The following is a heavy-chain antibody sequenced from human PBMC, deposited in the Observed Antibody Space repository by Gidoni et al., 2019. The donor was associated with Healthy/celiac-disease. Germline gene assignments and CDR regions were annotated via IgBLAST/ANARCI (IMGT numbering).Heavy chain of an antibody. Sequence: QVQLVQSGAEVKKPGASVKVSCKASGYTFASYGISWVRQAPGQGLEGMGWISAYNGNTNFAQKLQGRVTMTTDTSTSTAYMELRSLRSDDTAVYYCARGGGPYYDILTGYFGNWFDPWGQGTPVTVSS. CDR3: ARGGGPYYDILTGYFGNWFDP. D-gene: IGHD3-9*01. CDR2: ISAYNGNT. V-gene: IGHV1-18*01. J-gene: IGHJ5*02. CDR1: GYTFASYG.